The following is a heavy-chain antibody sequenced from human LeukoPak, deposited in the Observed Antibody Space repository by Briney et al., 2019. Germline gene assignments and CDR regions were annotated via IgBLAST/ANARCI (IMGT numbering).Heavy chain of an antibody. D-gene: IGHD4-17*01. J-gene: IGHJ4*02. Sequence: GGSLRLSCAASGFTFSSYSMNWVRQAPGKGLEWVSIIYSGGSTYYADSVKGRFTISRDNSKNTLYLQMNSLRAEDTAVYYCARGDYGDYTLFDYWGQGTLVTVSS. CDR1: GFTFSSYS. CDR3: ARGDYGDYTLFDY. CDR2: IYSGGST. V-gene: IGHV3-53*01.